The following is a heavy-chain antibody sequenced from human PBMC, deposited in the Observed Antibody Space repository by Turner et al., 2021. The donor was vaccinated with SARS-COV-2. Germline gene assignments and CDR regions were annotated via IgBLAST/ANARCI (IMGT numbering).Heavy chain of an antibody. CDR2: ISWNSGSI. J-gene: IGHJ3*02. CDR3: AKEGEIAVAGNAFDI. Sequence: EVQLVESGGGLVQPGTSLRLSCAASGFTFDDYGMHWVRQAPGEGLEWVSGISWNSGSIGYADSVKGRFTISRDNAKNSLYLQMNSLRAEDTALYYCAKEGEIAVAGNAFDIWGQGTMVTVSS. V-gene: IGHV3-9*01. CDR1: GFTFDDYG. D-gene: IGHD6-19*01.